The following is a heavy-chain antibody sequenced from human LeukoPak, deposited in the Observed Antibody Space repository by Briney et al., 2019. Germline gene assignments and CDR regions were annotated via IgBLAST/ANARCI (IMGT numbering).Heavy chain of an antibody. D-gene: IGHD3-3*01. V-gene: IGHV4-31*03. J-gene: IGHJ6*02. CDR3: ARGLVYDFWSGYRGPYYYYYGMDV. CDR1: GGSISSGGYY. Sequence: KPSETLSLTCTVSGGSISSGGYYWSWIRQHPGKGLEWIGYIYYSGSTYYNPSLKSRVTISVDTSKNQFSLKLSSVTAADTAVYYCARGLVYDFWSGYRGPYYYYYGMDVWGQGTTVTVSS. CDR2: IYYSGST.